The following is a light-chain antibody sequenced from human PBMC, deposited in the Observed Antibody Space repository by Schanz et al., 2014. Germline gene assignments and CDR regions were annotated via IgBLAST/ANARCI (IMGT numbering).Light chain of an antibody. J-gene: IGLJ2*01. CDR2: EVS. CDR3: SSYTSSSTFVV. CDR1: SSDVGGYNY. Sequence: QSALTQPASVSGSPGQSITISCTGTSSDVGGYNYVSWYQQHPGKAPKLMIYEVSKRPSGVPDRFSGSKSGNTASLTVYGLQAEDEAEYYCSSYTSSSTFVVFGGGTKLTVL. V-gene: IGLV2-14*01.